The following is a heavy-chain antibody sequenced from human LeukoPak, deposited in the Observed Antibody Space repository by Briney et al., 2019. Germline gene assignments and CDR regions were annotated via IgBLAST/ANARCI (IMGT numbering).Heavy chain of an antibody. CDR3: ARREFLSYDFWSGYYPY. Sequence: SETLSLTCSVSGGSMSYYYWSWIRQPPGKRLEWIGYIYYSGSTNYNPSLKSRVTISVDTSKNQFSLKLSSVTAADTAVYYCARREFLSYDFWSGYYPYWGQGTLVTVSS. V-gene: IGHV4-59*08. CDR1: GGSMSYYY. J-gene: IGHJ4*02. CDR2: IYYSGST. D-gene: IGHD3-3*01.